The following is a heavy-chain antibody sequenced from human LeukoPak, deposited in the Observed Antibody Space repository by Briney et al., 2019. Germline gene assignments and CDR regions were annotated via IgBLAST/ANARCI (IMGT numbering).Heavy chain of an antibody. CDR3: ASGPAAGFDY. Sequence: GSLRLSCAASGFTFSSYSMNWVRQAPGKGLEWVSYISSSSSTIYYADSVKGRFTISRDSAKNSLYLQMNSLRVEDTAVYYCASGPAAGFDYWGQGTLVTVSS. J-gene: IGHJ4*02. V-gene: IGHV3-48*01. D-gene: IGHD6-13*01. CDR1: GFTFSSYS. CDR2: ISSSSSTI.